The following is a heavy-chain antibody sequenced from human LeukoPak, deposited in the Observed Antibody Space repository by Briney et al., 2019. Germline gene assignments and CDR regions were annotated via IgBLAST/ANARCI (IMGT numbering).Heavy chain of an antibody. CDR2: LSGNGGGT. CDR1: GFSFSAYA. Sequence: PGGSLRLSCTASGFSFSAYAMSWVRQTPGKGLEWVSGLSGNGGGTYYPDSVKGRFTVSRDNSKNTLYLQMNSLRAEDTAVYYCARIYSSSWYLDYWGQGTLVTVSS. D-gene: IGHD6-13*01. CDR3: ARIYSSSWYLDY. V-gene: IGHV3-23*01. J-gene: IGHJ4*02.